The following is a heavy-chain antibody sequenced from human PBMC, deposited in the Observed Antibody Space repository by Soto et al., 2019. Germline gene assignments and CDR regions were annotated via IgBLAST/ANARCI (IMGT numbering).Heavy chain of an antibody. CDR1: GYDFNSYG. V-gene: IGHV1-18*01. Sequence: SVKVSCKASGYDFNSYGITWVRQAHGRGLEWLGWISPYSDDTKYAQKLQGRVTVTMDRSSRTVYMDLRSLRSNDTAIYYCARGGYYDSSGSRNYHYYGMNVWGQGTTVTVS. CDR3: ARGGYYDSSGSRNYHYYGMNV. D-gene: IGHD3-22*01. CDR2: ISPYSDDT. J-gene: IGHJ6*02.